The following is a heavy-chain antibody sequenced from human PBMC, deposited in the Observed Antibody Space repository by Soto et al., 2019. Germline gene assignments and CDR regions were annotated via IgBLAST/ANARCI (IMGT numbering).Heavy chain of an antibody. D-gene: IGHD6-6*01. CDR2: ISDGVDRA. V-gene: IGHV3-23*01. CDR1: GFNFATYS. CDR3: AKIRVPYYAMDV. J-gene: IGHJ6*02. Sequence: GGSLRLSCAASGFNFATYSMSWVRQAPGKGLEWVAGISDGVDRAYYGDSVKGRFTISRDTSKNMLYLHMNSLRAEDTATYFCAKIRVPYYAMDVWGQGTTVTVS.